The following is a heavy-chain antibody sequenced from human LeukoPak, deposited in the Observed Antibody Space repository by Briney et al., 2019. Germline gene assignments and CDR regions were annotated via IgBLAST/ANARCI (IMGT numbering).Heavy chain of an antibody. CDR3: ARDLWQLAPTDMDV. V-gene: IGHV3-21*01. CDR1: GFTFSSYS. CDR2: ISSSSSYI. D-gene: IGHD6-6*01. Sequence: GGSLRLSCAASGFTFSSYSMNWVRQAPGKGLEWVSSISSSSSYIYYADSVKGRFTISRDNAKNSLYLQMNSLRAEDTAVYYCARDLWQLAPTDMDVWGKGTTVTVSS. J-gene: IGHJ6*03.